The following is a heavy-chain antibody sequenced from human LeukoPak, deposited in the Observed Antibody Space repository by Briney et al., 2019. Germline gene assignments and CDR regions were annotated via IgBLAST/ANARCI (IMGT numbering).Heavy chain of an antibody. Sequence: SETLSLTCTVSGYSISSGYYWGWIRQPPGKGLEWIGSIYHSGSTYYNPSLKSRVTISVDTSKNQFSLKLNSVTAADTAVYFCARDRDGYRGFDAFDIWGQGTMVTVSS. CDR3: ARDRDGYRGFDAFDI. J-gene: IGHJ3*02. D-gene: IGHD5-24*01. CDR2: IYHSGST. V-gene: IGHV4-38-2*02. CDR1: GYSISSGYY.